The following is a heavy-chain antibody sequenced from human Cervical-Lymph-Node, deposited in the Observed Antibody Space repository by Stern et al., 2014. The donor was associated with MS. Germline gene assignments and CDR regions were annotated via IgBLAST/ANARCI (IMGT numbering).Heavy chain of an antibody. J-gene: IGHJ5*02. CDR1: GGSFKSYA. CDR2: IVPMFAKA. CDR3: ARERSIHYPAFAP. Sequence: QVQLVPSGAEVKKPGSSVRVSCKASGGSFKSYAFNWLRPAPGQGLEWMGDIVPMFAKANYAQKFQGRVTVTADEATNTVYMELSFLTSEDTAVYYCARERSIHYPAFAPWGQGTLVTVSS. V-gene: IGHV1-69*01. D-gene: IGHD3-10*01.